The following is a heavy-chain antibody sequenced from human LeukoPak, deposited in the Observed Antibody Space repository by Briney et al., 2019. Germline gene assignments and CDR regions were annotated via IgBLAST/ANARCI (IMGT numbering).Heavy chain of an antibody. CDR2: MNPNNGNT. D-gene: IGHD2-15*01. V-gene: IGHV1-8*02. Sequence: ASVKVSCKASGGTFSSYAINWVRQGTGQGLEWMGWMNPNNGNTGYAQKFQGRVTMTRNTSINTAYMELSSLRSEDTAVYYCARAYCTGGICYGFDYWGQGTLVTVSS. CDR3: ARAYCTGGICYGFDY. J-gene: IGHJ4*02. CDR1: GGTFSSYA.